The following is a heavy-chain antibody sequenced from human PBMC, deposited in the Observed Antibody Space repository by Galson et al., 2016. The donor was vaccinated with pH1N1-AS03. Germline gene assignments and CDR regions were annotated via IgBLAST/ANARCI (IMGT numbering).Heavy chain of an antibody. J-gene: IGHJ6*02. CDR2: INPNSGVT. CDR3: ARDPRGPCSSATCATTYYFGMDV. CDR1: GYIFTGFY. Sequence: SVKVSCKASGYIFTGFYVHWVRQAPGQGLEWMGWINPNSGVTNYAQKFQAWVTMTRDTSISPAYMELYGLKSDDTAVYYCARDPRGPCSSATCATTYYFGMDVWGQGATVIVSS. D-gene: IGHD1-26*01. V-gene: IGHV1-2*04.